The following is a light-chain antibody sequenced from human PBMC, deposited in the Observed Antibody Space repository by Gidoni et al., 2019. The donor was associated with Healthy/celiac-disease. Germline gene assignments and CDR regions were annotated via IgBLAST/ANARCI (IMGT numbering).Light chain of an antibody. V-gene: IGLV3-19*01. CDR3: NSRDSSGNHLL. Sequence: SSELTQDPAVSVALGQTVRITCHGDSLSSYYASWSQQKPGQAPVLVIYGKNNRPSGIQDRFSGSSSGNTASLTITGAQAEDEADYYCNSRDSSGNHLLFGGGTKLTVL. CDR2: GKN. J-gene: IGLJ2*01. CDR1: SLSSYY.